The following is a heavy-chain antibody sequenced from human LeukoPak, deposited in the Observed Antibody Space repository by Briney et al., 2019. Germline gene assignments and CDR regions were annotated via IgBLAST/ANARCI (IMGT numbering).Heavy chain of an antibody. Sequence: PGGSLRLSCAASGFTFSSKYMSWVRQAPGKGLEWVSVIYSGGDTYYADSVKGRFTISRDNSKNMIYLEMSSLKAEDTAVYYCAKERNLEIAVAGTIFDCWGQGTLVTVSS. CDR1: GFTFSSKY. J-gene: IGHJ4*02. CDR2: IYSGGDT. CDR3: AKERNLEIAVAGTIFDC. V-gene: IGHV3-66*01. D-gene: IGHD6-19*01.